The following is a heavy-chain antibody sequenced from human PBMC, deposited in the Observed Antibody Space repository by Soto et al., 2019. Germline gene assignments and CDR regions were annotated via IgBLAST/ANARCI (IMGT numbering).Heavy chain of an antibody. CDR2: ISYDGSNK. Sequence: GGSLRLSCAASGFTFSSYGMHWVRQAPGKGLEWVAVISYDGSNKYYADSVKGRFTISRDNSKNTLYLQMNSLRAEDTAVYYCAKDRGSSSWFDYWGQGTLVTVSS. CDR1: GFTFSSYG. J-gene: IGHJ4*02. CDR3: AKDRGSSSWFDY. V-gene: IGHV3-30*18. D-gene: IGHD6-13*01.